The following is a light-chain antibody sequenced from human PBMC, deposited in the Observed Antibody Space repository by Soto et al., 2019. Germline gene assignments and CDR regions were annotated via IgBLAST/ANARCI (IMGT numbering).Light chain of an antibody. Sequence: QSVLTQAPSVSGSPGQSVTISCTGIGGDVRDSKYVSWYQQYPGKAPKLMIYEATQRPAGVPDRFSGSKSGDTASLTVSGLQDEDEADYYCVAGKNNRVFGTGTKVTVL. J-gene: IGLJ1*01. V-gene: IGLV2-8*01. CDR2: EAT. CDR1: GGDVRDSKY. CDR3: VAGKNNRV.